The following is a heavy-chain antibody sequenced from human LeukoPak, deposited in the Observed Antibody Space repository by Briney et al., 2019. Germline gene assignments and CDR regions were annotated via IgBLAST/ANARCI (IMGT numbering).Heavy chain of an antibody. CDR1: GGTFISYA. Sequence: SVKVSCKDSGGTFISYAISGVRQARGQGGEGMGGIILIFGTANYAQKFQGRGTITADEYTSTAYMELSSLRSEDTAVYYCARYTWIQSIFGPNWFDPWGQGTLVTVSS. V-gene: IGHV1-69*01. D-gene: IGHD5-18*01. J-gene: IGHJ5*02. CDR3: ARYTWIQSIFGPNWFDP. CDR2: IILIFGTA.